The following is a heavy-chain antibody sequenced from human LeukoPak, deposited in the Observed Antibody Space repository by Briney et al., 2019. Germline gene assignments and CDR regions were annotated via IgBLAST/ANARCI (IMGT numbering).Heavy chain of an antibody. CDR3: ATLYGDPTRSDY. V-gene: IGHV4-34*01. D-gene: IGHD4-17*01. Sequence: SETLSLTCAVYGGSFSGYYWSWIRQPPGKGLEWIGYIYYSGSTYYNPSLKSRVTISVDTSKNQFSLKLSSVTAADTAVYYCATLYGDPTRSDYWGQGTLVTVSS. J-gene: IGHJ4*02. CDR2: IYYSGST. CDR1: GGSFSGYY.